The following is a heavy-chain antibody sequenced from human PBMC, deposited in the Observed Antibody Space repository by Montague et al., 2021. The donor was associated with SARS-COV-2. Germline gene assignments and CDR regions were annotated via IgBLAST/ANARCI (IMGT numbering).Heavy chain of an antibody. Sequence: PALVKPTQTLTLTCTFSGFSLSTSGLCVSWIRQPPGKALEWLALTDWDDDKYYSTSLKTRLTISKDTSKNQVVLTMTNMDPVDTATYYCARTHYYSRGGGHAYYFDHWGRGTLVTVSS. J-gene: IGHJ2*01. D-gene: IGHD3-22*01. CDR3: ARTHYYSRGGGHAYYFDH. V-gene: IGHV2-70*01. CDR2: TDWDDDK. CDR1: GFSLSTSGLC.